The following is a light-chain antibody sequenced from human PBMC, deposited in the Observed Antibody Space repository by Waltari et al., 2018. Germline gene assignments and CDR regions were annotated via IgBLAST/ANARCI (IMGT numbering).Light chain of an antibody. CDR3: AAWDDSLNAWV. Sequence: QSVLTQPPSASGAPGQSVTISCSGSTSNIGSSTVNWYQQLPGTAPKLLISIHNERPSGVPDRFSSSTSGTSASLAISGLQSEDEADYYCAAWDDSLNAWVFGGGTKLTVL. J-gene: IGLJ3*02. V-gene: IGLV1-44*01. CDR1: TSNIGSST. CDR2: IHN.